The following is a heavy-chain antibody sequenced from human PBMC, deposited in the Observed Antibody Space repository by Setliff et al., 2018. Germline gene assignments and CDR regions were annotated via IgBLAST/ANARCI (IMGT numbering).Heavy chain of an antibody. J-gene: IGHJ4*02. D-gene: IGHD2-21*02. Sequence: GSLRLSCVVSGFSFSRHWMSWVRQAPGKGLEWVGNIGHTGSINYNPSLKSRLTISRDTSKNQVSLKLNSVTATDTAVYYCARDLGHGGDSDYWGQGILVTVSS. CDR2: IGHTGSI. CDR3: ARDLGHGGDSDY. V-gene: IGHV4-4*02. CDR1: GFSFSRHW.